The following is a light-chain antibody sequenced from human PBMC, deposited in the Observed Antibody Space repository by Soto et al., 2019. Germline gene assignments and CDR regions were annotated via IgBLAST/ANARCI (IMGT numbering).Light chain of an antibody. CDR1: SSDVGGYNY. V-gene: IGLV2-14*01. CDR3: SSYTSSSTRV. Sequence: QSVLTQPASVSGSPGQSITISCTGTSSDVGGYNYVSWCQQHPGKAPKLMIYEVSNRPSGVSNRFSGSKSGNTASLTISGLQAEDEADYYCSSYTSSSTRVFGTGTKATVL. J-gene: IGLJ1*01. CDR2: EVS.